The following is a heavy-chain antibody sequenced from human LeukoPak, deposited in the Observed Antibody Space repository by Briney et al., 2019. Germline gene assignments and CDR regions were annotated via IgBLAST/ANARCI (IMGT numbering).Heavy chain of an antibody. V-gene: IGHV1-18*01. J-gene: IGHJ6*03. Sequence: ASVKVSCKASGYTFTSYGISWVRQAPGQGLEWMGWISAYNGNTNYAQKLQGRVTMTTDTSTSTAYMELRSLRSDDTAVYYCARAPKLLWFGELLSAMDMDVWGKGTTVTISS. D-gene: IGHD3-10*01. CDR2: ISAYNGNT. CDR1: GYTFTSYG. CDR3: ARAPKLLWFGELLSAMDMDV.